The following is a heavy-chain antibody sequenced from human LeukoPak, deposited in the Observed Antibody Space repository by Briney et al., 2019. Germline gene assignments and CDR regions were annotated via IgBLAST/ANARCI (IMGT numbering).Heavy chain of an antibody. CDR1: GGSISSYY. CDR2: IYYSGST. J-gene: IGHJ3*02. CDR3: ARPYSSGWYGVFHI. V-gene: IGHV4-59*08. Sequence: SETLSLTCTVSGGSISSYYWNWIRQPPGKGLEWIGYIYYSGSTNYNPSLKSRVTISVDTSKNQFSLRLSSVTAADTAVYYCARPYSSGWYGVFHIWGQGTMVTVSS. D-gene: IGHD6-19*01.